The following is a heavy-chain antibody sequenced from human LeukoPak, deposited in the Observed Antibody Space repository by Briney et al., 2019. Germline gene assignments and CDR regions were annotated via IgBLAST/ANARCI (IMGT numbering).Heavy chain of an antibody. J-gene: IGHJ3*02. CDR3: ARLATGHVFDI. Sequence: HPGGSLRLSCAVSGFTLNSHAMRWVRQAPGKGLEWVSTISGSGGSTYYPDSVKGRFTISRDNAKNTLYLQMNSLRAEDTAVHYCARLATGHVFDIWGPGTMVTVSS. CDR2: ISGSGGST. CDR1: GFTLNSHA. V-gene: IGHV3-23*01. D-gene: IGHD5-12*01.